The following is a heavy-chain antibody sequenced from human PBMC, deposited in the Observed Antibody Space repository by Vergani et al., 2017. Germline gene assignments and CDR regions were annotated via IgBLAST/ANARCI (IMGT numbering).Heavy chain of an antibody. V-gene: IGHV4-31*03. CDR3: ARALGATIPSPDAFYI. CDR2: IYYSGST. D-gene: IGHD5-24*01. J-gene: IGHJ3*02. Sequence: QVQLQESGPGLVKPAQTLSLTCTVSGGSISSGGYYWSWIRQHPGKGLEWIGYIYYSGSTYYNPSLKSRVTISVDTSKNQFSLKLSSVTAADTAVYYCARALGATIPSPDAFYIWGQGTMVTVSS. CDR1: GGSISSGGYY.